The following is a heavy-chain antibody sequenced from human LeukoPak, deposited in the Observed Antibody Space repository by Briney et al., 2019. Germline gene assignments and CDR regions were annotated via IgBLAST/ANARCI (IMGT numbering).Heavy chain of an antibody. CDR2: IYYSGST. CDR3: ARTYGDYEGGYFDH. Sequence: PSETLSLTCTVSGGTISSYYWSWIRQPPGKGLEWIGYIYYSGSTNYNPSLKSRVTISVDTSKNQFSLKLSSVTAADTAVYYCARTYGDYEGGYFDHWGQGTLVSVSS. CDR1: GGTISSYY. J-gene: IGHJ4*02. V-gene: IGHV4-59*08. D-gene: IGHD4-17*01.